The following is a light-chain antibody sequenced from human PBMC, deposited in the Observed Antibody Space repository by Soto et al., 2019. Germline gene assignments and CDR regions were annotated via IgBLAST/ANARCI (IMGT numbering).Light chain of an antibody. Sequence: EIVLTQSPATLSLSPGERATLSCRASQSVSSYLAWYQQKPGQAPRLLIYDASNRATGIPARFSGSGSGTAFALTISSHEPEDFAAYYCQQRSNWPPTFGQGTKLETK. J-gene: IGKJ2*01. V-gene: IGKV3-11*01. CDR1: QSVSSY. CDR3: QQRSNWPPT. CDR2: DAS.